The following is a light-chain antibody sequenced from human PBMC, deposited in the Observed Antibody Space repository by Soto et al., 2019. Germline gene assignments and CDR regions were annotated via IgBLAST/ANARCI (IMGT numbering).Light chain of an antibody. J-gene: IGKJ2*01. CDR1: ESISSY. Sequence: DIQMTQSPSSLSASVGDRVTITCRASESISSYVNWYQQRPGKAPKVLIYGASSLQSGVPSRFSGSGSGTDFSLTVDSLQPEDTATYYCQQYDHPPYTFGQGTKVDIK. V-gene: IGKV1-39*01. CDR3: QQYDHPPYT. CDR2: GAS.